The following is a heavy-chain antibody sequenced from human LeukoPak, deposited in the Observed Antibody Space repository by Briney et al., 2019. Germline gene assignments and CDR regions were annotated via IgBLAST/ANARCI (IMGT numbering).Heavy chain of an antibody. V-gene: IGHV3-7*01. CDR2: IKQDGSEK. Sequence: GGSLRLSSAAAGFTVSTYWMSWVRQARGKGLEWVANIKQDGSEKYYVDSVKGRFTISRDNAKNSLYLQMTSLRAEDTAMYYCARDSAGNDYWGQGTLVTVSS. CDR3: ARDSAGNDY. CDR1: GFTVSTYW. D-gene: IGHD6-13*01. J-gene: IGHJ4*02.